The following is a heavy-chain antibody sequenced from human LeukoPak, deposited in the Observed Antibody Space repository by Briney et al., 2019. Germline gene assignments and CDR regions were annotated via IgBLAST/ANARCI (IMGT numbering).Heavy chain of an antibody. CDR3: ARDHAPIDY. V-gene: IGHV4-30-2*01. CDR1: GGSISSGGYS. CDR2: IYHSGST. J-gene: IGHJ4*02. Sequence: PSQTLSLTCAVSGGSISSGGYSWSWIRQPPGKGLEWIGYIYHSGSTYYNPSLKSRVTISVDRSKNQFSLRLSSVTAADTAVYYCARDHAPIDYWGQGTLVTVSS. D-gene: IGHD2-8*01.